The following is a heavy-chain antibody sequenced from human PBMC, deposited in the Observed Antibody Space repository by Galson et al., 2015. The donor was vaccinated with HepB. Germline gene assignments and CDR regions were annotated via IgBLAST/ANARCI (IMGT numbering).Heavy chain of an antibody. D-gene: IGHD3-16*01. CDR1: GYSFSDFG. V-gene: IGHV1-18*01. CDR3: VRGVFGREWVSFGVAEYLDF. Sequence: SVKVSCKASGYSFSDFGISWVRQAPGQGLEWVGWISGYNGHTRYAQKLQDRVTLTRDTSTSVGYMELRSLRSDDTAVYYCVRGVFGREWVSFGVAEYLDFGGQGTLVNVSS. J-gene: IGHJ4*02. CDR2: ISGYNGHT.